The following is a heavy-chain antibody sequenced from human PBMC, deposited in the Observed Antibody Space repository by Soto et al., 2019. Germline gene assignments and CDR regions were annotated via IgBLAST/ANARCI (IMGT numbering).Heavy chain of an antibody. CDR2: IRSKANSYAT. CDR1: GFTFSGSA. CDR3: TRSHYYGSVSPYYYYYYMDV. J-gene: IGHJ6*03. V-gene: IGHV3-73*01. D-gene: IGHD3-10*01. Sequence: GGSLRLSCAASGFTFSGSAMHWVRQASGKGLEWVGRIRSKANSYATAYAASVKGRFTISRDDSKNTAYLQMNSLKTEDTAVYYCTRSHYYGSVSPYYYYYYMDVWGKGTTVTVSS.